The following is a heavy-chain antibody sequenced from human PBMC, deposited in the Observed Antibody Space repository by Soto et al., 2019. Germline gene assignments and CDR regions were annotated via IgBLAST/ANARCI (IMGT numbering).Heavy chain of an antibody. D-gene: IGHD1-1*01. CDR3: ARSKRGTRRFNGMDV. J-gene: IGHJ6*02. Sequence: SGPTLVNPTETLTLTCTFSGFSLTIPGMCVSWIRQPPGKALDWLALIERDDDDKYYSTSLKTRLTISKDTRKNQVVLTMANMDHADTGTYYCARSKRGTRRFNGMDVWGQGTTVTV. V-gene: IGHV2-70*13. CDR1: GFSLTIPGMC. CDR2: IERDDDDK.